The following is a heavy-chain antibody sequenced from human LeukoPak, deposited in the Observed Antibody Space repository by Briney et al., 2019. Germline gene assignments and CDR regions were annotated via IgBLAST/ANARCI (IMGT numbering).Heavy chain of an antibody. Sequence: ASVKVSCKASGNTFSDFAVHWVRQAPGQGLEWMALIHRNGGGTKIAQKFQGRVTMTTDTSTGTAYMELRSLRSDDTAVYYCGITGRASGYSSSWYSVRYYGMDVWGQGTTVTVSS. J-gene: IGHJ6*02. CDR3: GITGRASGYSSSWYSVRYYGMDV. V-gene: IGHV1-2*02. CDR2: IHRNGGGT. CDR1: GNTFSDFA. D-gene: IGHD6-13*01.